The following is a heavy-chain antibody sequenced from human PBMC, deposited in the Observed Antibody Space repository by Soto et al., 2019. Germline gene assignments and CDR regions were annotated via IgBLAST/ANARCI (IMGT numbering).Heavy chain of an antibody. CDR3: ARGLDRYSASHYYYYYGMDV. D-gene: IGHD2-21*01. Sequence: PSETLSLTCTVSGGSISNFYWSWIRQPPGKGLEWIGYISYSGNTNYNPSLKSRVTISVDTSKNQFSLKLSSVTAADTAVYYCARGLDRYSASHYYYYYGMDVWGQGTKVTVSS. CDR1: GGSISNFY. V-gene: IGHV4-59*01. CDR2: ISYSGNT. J-gene: IGHJ6*02.